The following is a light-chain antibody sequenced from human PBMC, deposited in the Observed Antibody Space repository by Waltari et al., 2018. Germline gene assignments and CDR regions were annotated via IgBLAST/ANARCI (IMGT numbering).Light chain of an antibody. CDR3: QKYVRLPAT. CDR1: DSVGIY. V-gene: IGKV3-20*01. Sequence: ETVLTQSPGTLSLSPGERATLSCKASDSVGIYLAWYQQKPGQAPRLLIYHASNRATGIPDRFSGSGSGTDFSLTISRLEPEDSAVYYCQKYVRLPATFGQGTKVEI. J-gene: IGKJ1*01. CDR2: HAS.